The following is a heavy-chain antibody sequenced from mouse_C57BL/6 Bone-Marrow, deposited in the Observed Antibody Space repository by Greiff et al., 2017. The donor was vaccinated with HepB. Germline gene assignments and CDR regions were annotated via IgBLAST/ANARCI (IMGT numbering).Heavy chain of an antibody. CDR1: GFNIKDDY. Sequence: EVQLQQSGAELVRPGASVKLSCTASGFNIKDDYMHWVKQRPEQGLEWIGWIDPENGDTEYASKFQGKATITEDTSSNTAYLQLSSLTSEDTAVYYCTRGWFDYWGQGTTLTVSS. V-gene: IGHV14-4*01. CDR3: TRGWFDY. CDR2: IDPENGDT. D-gene: IGHD3-3*01. J-gene: IGHJ2*01.